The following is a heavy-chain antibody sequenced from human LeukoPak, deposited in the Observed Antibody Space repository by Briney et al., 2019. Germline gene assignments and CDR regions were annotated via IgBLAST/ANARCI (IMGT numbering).Heavy chain of an antibody. J-gene: IGHJ5*02. CDR1: GDSVSSSSAA. CDR2: TYYRSKWSS. D-gene: IGHD2-2*01. Sequence: SQTLSLTCVISGDSVSSSSAAWNWIRQSPSRGLEWLGRTYYRSKWSSDYAVFLNSRLIINTDTSKNQFSLQLKSVTPEDTAVYYCASLRIGYCTSTSCLGWFDPWGQGTLVTVSS. CDR3: ASLRIGYCTSTSCLGWFDP. V-gene: IGHV6-1*01.